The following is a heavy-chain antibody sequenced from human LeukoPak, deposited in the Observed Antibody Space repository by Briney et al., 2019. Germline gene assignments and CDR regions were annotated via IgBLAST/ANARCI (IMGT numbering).Heavy chain of an antibody. Sequence: GGSLRLSCAASGFSFSKYGVHWIRQAPGKGLEWVAVISDAGSEKYYADSVKGRLTISRDNSKNTVYLQMNSLRPDDTAMYYCAKNVGRDGYNDYFDYWGQGTLVTVSS. D-gene: IGHD5-24*01. CDR1: GFSFSKYG. V-gene: IGHV3-30*18. J-gene: IGHJ4*02. CDR3: AKNVGRDGYNDYFDY. CDR2: ISDAGSEK.